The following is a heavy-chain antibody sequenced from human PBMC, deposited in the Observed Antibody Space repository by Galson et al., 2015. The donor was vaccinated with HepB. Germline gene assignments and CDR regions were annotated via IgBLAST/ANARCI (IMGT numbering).Heavy chain of an antibody. CDR2: ISYDGSDK. D-gene: IGHD1-14*01. CDR3: AKASGTVSLSYGPNH. V-gene: IGHV3-30*04. CDR1: GFSFRSYA. Sequence: SLRLSCAASGFSFRSYAIHWVRQAPGKGLEWVTVISYDGSDKFYTDSVRGRFTISRDNSENTVYLQMNSLRVEDTAVYYCAKASGTVSLSYGPNHWGQGTLVTVSS. J-gene: IGHJ4*02.